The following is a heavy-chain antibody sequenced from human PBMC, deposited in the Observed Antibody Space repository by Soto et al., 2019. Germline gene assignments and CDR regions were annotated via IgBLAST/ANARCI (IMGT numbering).Heavy chain of an antibody. J-gene: IGHJ2*01. CDR1: GFTFSSYA. D-gene: IGHD2-15*01. V-gene: IGHV3-23*01. CDR3: AKVPGYCSGGSCFWYLDL. CDR2: LSGNGGMT. Sequence: EVQVLESGGDLVQPGGSLRLSCAASGFTFSSYAMSWVRQAPGKGLEWVSGLSGNGGMTYHADSVKGRFTISRDNSKNTLYLQMSSLRAEDTAIYYCAKVPGYCSGGSCFWYLDLWGRGTLVTVSS.